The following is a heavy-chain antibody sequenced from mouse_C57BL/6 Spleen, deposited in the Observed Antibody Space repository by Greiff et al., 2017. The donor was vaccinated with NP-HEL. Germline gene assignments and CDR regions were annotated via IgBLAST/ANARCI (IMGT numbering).Heavy chain of an antibody. D-gene: IGHD1-1*01. J-gene: IGHJ1*03. V-gene: IGHV1-82*01. CDR3: ALTTVVTTGYFDV. CDR2: IYPGDGDT. CDR1: GYAFSSSW. Sequence: QVQLKESGPELVKPGASVKISCKASGYAFSSSWMNWVKQRPGKGLEWIGRIYPGDGDTNYNGKFKGKATLTADKSSSTAYMQLSSLTSEDSAVYFCALTTVVTTGYFDVWGTGTTVTVSS.